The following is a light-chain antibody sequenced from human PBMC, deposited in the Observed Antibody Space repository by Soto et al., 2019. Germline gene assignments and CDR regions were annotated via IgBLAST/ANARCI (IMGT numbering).Light chain of an antibody. V-gene: IGKV1-5*03. CDR1: QSISSW. J-gene: IGKJ4*01. CDR3: QQLNSYPL. CDR2: RAS. Sequence: DIQMTQSPSTLSASVGDRVTITCRASQSISSWLAWYQQKPGKAPKLLIYRASSFESGVPSRFSGSGSGTEFTLTISSLQPEDFATYYCQQLNSYPLFGGGTKVDIK.